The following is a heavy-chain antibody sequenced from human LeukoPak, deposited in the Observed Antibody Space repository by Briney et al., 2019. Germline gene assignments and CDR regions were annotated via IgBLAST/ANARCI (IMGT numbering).Heavy chain of an antibody. CDR3: ARGIGSWFDP. D-gene: IGHD3-10*01. CDR1: GGSFSGYY. Sequence: PSETLSLTCAVYGGSFSGYYWSWIRQPPGKGLEWIGEINHSGSTNYNPSLKSRVTISVDTSKNQFSLKLSSVTAADTAVYYCARGIGSWFDPWGQGTLVTVSS. J-gene: IGHJ5*02. CDR2: INHSGST. V-gene: IGHV4-34*01.